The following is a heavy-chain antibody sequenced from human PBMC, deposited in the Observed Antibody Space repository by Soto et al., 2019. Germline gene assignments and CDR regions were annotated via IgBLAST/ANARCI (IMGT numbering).Heavy chain of an antibody. Sequence: PSETLSLTCTVSGGSISSGDYYWSWIRQPPGKGLEWIGYIYYSGSTNYNPSLKSRLTISVDPSKNQFSLKLSSVTAADTAVYYCAIGAYCSSTTCHHLDYWGQGTLVTVSS. CDR3: AIGAYCSSTTCHHLDY. V-gene: IGHV4-61*08. J-gene: IGHJ4*02. CDR1: GGSISSGDYY. CDR2: IYYSGST. D-gene: IGHD2-2*01.